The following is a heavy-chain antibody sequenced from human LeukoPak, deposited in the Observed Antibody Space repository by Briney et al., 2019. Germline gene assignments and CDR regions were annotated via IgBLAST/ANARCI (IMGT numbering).Heavy chain of an antibody. V-gene: IGHV3-7*01. CDR1: GFTLSSYW. D-gene: IGHD6-13*01. Sequence: GGSLRLSCAASGFTLSSYWMSRVRQAPGKGLEWVANIKHDGSEKYYVDSVKGRFTISRDNAKNSLYLQMNSLRAEDTAVYYCAREPSQLDYWGQGTLVTVSS. J-gene: IGHJ4*02. CDR3: AREPSQLDY. CDR2: IKHDGSEK.